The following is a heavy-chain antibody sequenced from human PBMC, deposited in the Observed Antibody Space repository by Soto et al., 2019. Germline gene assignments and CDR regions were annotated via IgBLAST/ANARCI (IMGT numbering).Heavy chain of an antibody. CDR1: GGSLSNYY. D-gene: IGHD3-3*01. V-gene: IGHV4-59*08. Sequence: SETLSLTCTVSGGSLSNYYWSWIRQPPGKGLEWIGYISYSGSTNYNPSLRSLVSISVDRSKNHFSLRLGSVTAADTAVYHCGRTFWSGLRLDYYYMDVWGKGTTVTVSS. CDR2: ISYSGST. CDR3: GRTFWSGLRLDYYYMDV. J-gene: IGHJ6*03.